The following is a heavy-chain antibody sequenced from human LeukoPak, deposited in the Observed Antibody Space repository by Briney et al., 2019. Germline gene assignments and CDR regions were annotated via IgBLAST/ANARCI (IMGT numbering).Heavy chain of an antibody. CDR1: GYTLTDHY. CDR3: ERDFRATFGGVMASAFDY. D-gene: IGHD3-16*01. Sequence: ASVKVSCKASGYTLTDHYMHWVRQAPGQGLEWMGIINPVGGGTTYAQHFQGRVTMTRDTSTSTVYMELRSLRSEDTAVYYCERDFRATFGGVMASAFDYWGQGTLVTVSP. CDR2: INPVGGGT. V-gene: IGHV1-46*01. J-gene: IGHJ4*02.